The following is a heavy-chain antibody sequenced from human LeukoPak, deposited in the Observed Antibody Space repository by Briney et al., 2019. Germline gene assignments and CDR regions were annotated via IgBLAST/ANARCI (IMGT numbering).Heavy chain of an antibody. D-gene: IGHD3-3*01. CDR3: ARTAYYDFWSGYPNYYYYGMDV. Sequence: ASVKVSCKASGYTFTGYYMHWVRQAPGQGLEWMGWINPNSGGTNYAQKFQGRVTMTRDTSISTAYMELSRLRSGDTAVYYCARTAYYDFWSGYPNYYYYGMDVWGQGTTVTVSS. V-gene: IGHV1-2*02. J-gene: IGHJ6*02. CDR1: GYTFTGYY. CDR2: INPNSGGT.